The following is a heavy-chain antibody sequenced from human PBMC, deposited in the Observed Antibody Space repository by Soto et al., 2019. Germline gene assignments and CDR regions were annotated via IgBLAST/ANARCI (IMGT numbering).Heavy chain of an antibody. CDR1: GFTLSSYW. CDR3: ARVPGSGYNYGSTFDY. D-gene: IGHD5-18*01. CDR2: IKQDGSEK. V-gene: IGHV3-7*05. J-gene: IGHJ4*02. Sequence: EVQLVESGGGLVQPGGSLRLSCAASGFTLSSYWMSWVCQAPGKGLEWVANIKQDGSEKYYVDSVKGRFTISRDNAKNSLYLQMNSLRAEDTAVYYCARVPGSGYNYGSTFDYWGQGTLVTVSS.